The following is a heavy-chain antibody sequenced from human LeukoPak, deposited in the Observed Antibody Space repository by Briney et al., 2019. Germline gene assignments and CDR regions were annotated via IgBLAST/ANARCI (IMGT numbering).Heavy chain of an antibody. D-gene: IGHD3-10*01. CDR2: IYYTGTT. J-gene: IGHJ4*02. CDR1: GGFISSGGYY. CDR3: ARDNSGVFDY. Sequence: NPSETLSLTCTVAGGFISSGGYYWSWIRQFPGESLEWIGYIYYTGTTYYNPSLKTRVTLSVDTSKNQFSLRLSSVTAADTAVYYWARDNSGVFDYWAREPWSPSPQ. V-gene: IGHV4-31*03.